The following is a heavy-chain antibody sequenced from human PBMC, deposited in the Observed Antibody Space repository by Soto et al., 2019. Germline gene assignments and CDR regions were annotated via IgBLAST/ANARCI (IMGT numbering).Heavy chain of an antibody. J-gene: IGHJ4*02. CDR3: ATLPPRIVVVSTEIPT. V-gene: IGHV4-4*02. D-gene: IGHD3-22*01. CDR1: GTSISSTFW. Sequence: QVQLRESGPGMVRPSGTLSLACAVSGTSISSTFWWSWVRQSPGKGLEWIGEVYHSEGTKYNPSLKSRFTISVEKANNQFSLELRSVTAADTAVYDCATLPPRIVVVSTEIPTWGRGTLVTVSS. CDR2: VYHSEGT.